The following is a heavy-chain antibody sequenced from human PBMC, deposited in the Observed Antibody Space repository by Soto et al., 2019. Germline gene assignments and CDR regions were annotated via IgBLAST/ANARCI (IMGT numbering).Heavy chain of an antibody. CDR2: IYYSGST. D-gene: IGHD3-22*01. V-gene: IGHV4-31*03. J-gene: IGHJ1*01. Sequence: SETLSLTCTVSGGSISSGGYYWSWIRQHPGKGLEWIGYIYYSGSTYYNPSLKSRVTISVDTSKNKYSLKLSSVTAADTAFYYFASSYYYDSSGYYYAHFQHWGQGTLVTVSS. CDR3: ASSYYYDSSGYYYAHFQH. CDR1: GGSISSGGYY.